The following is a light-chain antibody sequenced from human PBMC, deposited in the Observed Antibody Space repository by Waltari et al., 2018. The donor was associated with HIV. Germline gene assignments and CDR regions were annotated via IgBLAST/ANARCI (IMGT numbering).Light chain of an antibody. CDR1: LSVAGSH. J-gene: IGKJ2*01. Sequence: EIVLTQPPGILSLSPGERATLSCRASLSVAGSHLAWYQQRPGQAPRLLIYGASSRATGIPDRFSGRGSGTDFTLTIARLAPEDFAMYYCHQYAGLPRTFGQGTKLEIK. CDR3: HQYAGLPRT. V-gene: IGKV3-20*01. CDR2: GAS.